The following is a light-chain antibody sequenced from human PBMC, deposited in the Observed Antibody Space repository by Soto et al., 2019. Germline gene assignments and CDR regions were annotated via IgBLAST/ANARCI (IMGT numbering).Light chain of an antibody. CDR3: MQALQTPIT. J-gene: IGKJ5*01. CDR2: LGS. CDR1: QSLLHSNGYNY. Sequence: DIVMTQSPLSLPYTLPEPASISCRSSQSLLHSNGYNYLDWYLQKPGQSPQLLIYLGSNRASGVPDRFSGSGSGTDFTLKISRVEAEDVGVYYCMQALQTPITFGQGTRLEIK. V-gene: IGKV2-28*01.